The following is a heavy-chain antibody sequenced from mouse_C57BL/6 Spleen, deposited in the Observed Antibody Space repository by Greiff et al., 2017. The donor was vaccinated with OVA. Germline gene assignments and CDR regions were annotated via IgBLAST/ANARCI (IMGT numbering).Heavy chain of an antibody. V-gene: IGHV1-52*01. J-gene: IGHJ2*01. D-gene: IGHD1-1*01. CDR2: IDPSDSDT. CDR1: GYTFTSYW. Sequence: QVQLQQPGAELVRPGSSVKLSCKASGYTFTSYWMHWVKQRPIQGLEWIGIIDPSDSDTHYNQKFKDKATLTVDKSTSTAYMQLSSLTSEDYAVYYCARFHYGSSYGDYWGQGTTLTVSS. CDR3: ARFHYGSSYGDY.